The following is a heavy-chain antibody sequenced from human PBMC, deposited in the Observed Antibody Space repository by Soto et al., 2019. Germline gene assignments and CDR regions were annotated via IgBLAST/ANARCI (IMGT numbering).Heavy chain of an antibody. Sequence: QVQLVESGGGVVQPGRSLRLSCAASGFTFSSYGMHWVRQAPGKGLEWVALISYDGNNKFYADSVKGRFTISRDNSKNKLYLQMNSLRAEDTAVYYCAKSDSNYGYNWFDPWGQGTLVTVSS. CDR1: GFTFSSYG. V-gene: IGHV3-30*18. J-gene: IGHJ5*02. CDR2: ISYDGNNK. CDR3: AKSDSNYGYNWFDP. D-gene: IGHD4-4*01.